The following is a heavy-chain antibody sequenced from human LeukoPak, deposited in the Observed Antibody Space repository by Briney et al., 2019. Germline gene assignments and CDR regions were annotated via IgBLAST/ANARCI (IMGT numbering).Heavy chain of an antibody. J-gene: IGHJ4*02. CDR1: GFTFSSYW. V-gene: IGHV3-7*05. D-gene: IGHD6-19*01. Sequence: PGGSLRHSCAASGFTFSSYWMTWVRQAPGKGLEFVANIKEDGTVKYYVDSVKGRFTISRDNAKNSLYLQMNSLRAEDTAVYYCARRYSSGCSIDCWGQGTVVTVSS. CDR3: ARRYSSGCSIDC. CDR2: IKEDGTVK.